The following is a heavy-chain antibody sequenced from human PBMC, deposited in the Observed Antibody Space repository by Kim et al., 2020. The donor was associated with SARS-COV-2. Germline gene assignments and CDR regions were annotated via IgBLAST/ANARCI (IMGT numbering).Heavy chain of an antibody. CDR2: IDTSGSTI. D-gene: IGHD6-25*01. V-gene: IGHV3-48*03. CDR3: ARDQSGNLDY. Sequence: GGSLRLSCAASGFTFSNYDMNWVRQAPGKGLEWVSYIDTSGSTIYYADSVKGRFTISRDNARNSLYLQMNSLRAEDTAVYYCARDQSGNLDYWGQGTLVTVSS. J-gene: IGHJ4*02. CDR1: GFTFSNYD.